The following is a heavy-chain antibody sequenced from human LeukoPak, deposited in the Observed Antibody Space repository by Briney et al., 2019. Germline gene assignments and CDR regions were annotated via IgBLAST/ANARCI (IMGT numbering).Heavy chain of an antibody. CDR3: ARHLSGTTTAHYFDF. CDR2: IYYSGGT. D-gene: IGHD1-1*01. J-gene: IGHJ4*02. CDR1: GGSISSGDYY. Sequence: PSETLSLTCTVAGGSISSGDYYWSWIRQPPGKGLEWIGYIYYSGGTYYNPSLKSRVSISIDTSKNQFSLNLYSVTASDAAIYYCARHLSGTTTAHYFDFWGQGTLVTVSS. V-gene: IGHV4-30-4*01.